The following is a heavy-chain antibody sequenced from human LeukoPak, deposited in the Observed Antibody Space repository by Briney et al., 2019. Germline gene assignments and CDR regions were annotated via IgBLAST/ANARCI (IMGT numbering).Heavy chain of an antibody. CDR3: ARALSPIAAAGTSFDY. D-gene: IGHD6-13*01. V-gene: IGHV4-59*01. CDR2: IYYSGST. CDR1: GGSISSYY. J-gene: IGHJ4*02. Sequence: SETLSLTCTVSGGSISSYYWSWIRQPPGKGLEWIGYIYYSGSTNYNPSLKSRVTISVDTSKNQFSLKLSSVTAADTAVYYCARALSPIAAAGTSFDYWGQGTLVTASS.